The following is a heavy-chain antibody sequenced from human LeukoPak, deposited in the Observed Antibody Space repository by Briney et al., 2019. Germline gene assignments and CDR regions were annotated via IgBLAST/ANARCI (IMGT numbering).Heavy chain of an antibody. CDR2: IDPADSYT. Sequence: GESLKISCKGSAYSFTSYWITWVRQMPRKGLEWMGRIDPADSYTNYSPSFQGHVTISADKFISTAYLQWSSLKASDTAMYYCARRTSYSDSSGYYHYFFDDWGQGTLVTVSS. V-gene: IGHV5-10-1*01. J-gene: IGHJ4*02. D-gene: IGHD3-22*01. CDR3: ARRTSYSDSSGYYHYFFDD. CDR1: AYSFTSYW.